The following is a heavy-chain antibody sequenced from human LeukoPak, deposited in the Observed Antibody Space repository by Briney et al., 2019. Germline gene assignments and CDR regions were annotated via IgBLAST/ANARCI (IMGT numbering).Heavy chain of an antibody. V-gene: IGHV4-34*01. D-gene: IGHD6-25*01. CDR1: GGSISSYY. CDR3: ARGRGGRTYY. CDR2: INHSGST. J-gene: IGHJ4*02. Sequence: SETLSLTCTVSGGSISSYYWSWIRQPPGKGLEWIGEINHSGSTNYNPSLKSRVTISVDTSKNQFSLKLSSVTAADTAVYYCARGRGGRTYYWGQGTLVTVSS.